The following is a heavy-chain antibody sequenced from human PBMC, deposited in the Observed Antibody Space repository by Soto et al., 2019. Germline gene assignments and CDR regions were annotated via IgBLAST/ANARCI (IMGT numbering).Heavy chain of an antibody. V-gene: IGHV3-33*01. J-gene: IGHJ6*02. Sequence: QVQLVESGGGVVQPGRSLRLSCAASGFTFSSYTLHWVRQAPGKGLEWVALIWYDGSNKYYADSVKGRFTISRDNSKNTLYLKMNSLRAEDTAVYYCARSFYGDYDYYGMDVWGQGTTVTVSS. CDR3: ARSFYGDYDYYGMDV. D-gene: IGHD4-17*01. CDR1: GFTFSSYT. CDR2: IWYDGSNK.